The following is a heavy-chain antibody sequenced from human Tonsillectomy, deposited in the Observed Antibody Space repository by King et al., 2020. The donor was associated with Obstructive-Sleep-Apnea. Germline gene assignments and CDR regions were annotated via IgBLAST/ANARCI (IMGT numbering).Heavy chain of an antibody. V-gene: IGHV3-9*01. CDR3: INAFGEFFDY. CDR2: ISWNSGSI. Sequence: QLVQSGGGLVQPGRSLRLSCAASGFIFDDYAMHWVRQAPGKGLEWVSGISWNSGSIGYADSVKGRFTISRDNAKNYLYLQMNSLRAEDTALYYCINAFGEFFDYWGQGTLVTVSS. D-gene: IGHD3-10*01. CDR1: GFIFDDYA. J-gene: IGHJ4*02.